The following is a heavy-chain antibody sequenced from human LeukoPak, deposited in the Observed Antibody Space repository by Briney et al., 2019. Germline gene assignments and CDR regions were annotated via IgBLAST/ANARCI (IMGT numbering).Heavy chain of an antibody. J-gene: IGHJ4*02. D-gene: IGHD6-13*01. Sequence: GGSLRLSCAASGFTFSSYEMNWVRQAPGKGLEWVSYISSSGSTIYYADSVKGRFTISRDNAKNSLYLQMNSLRAEDTAVYYCARAAIAAAGGIDYWGQGTLVTVSS. CDR1: GFTFSSYE. CDR2: ISSSGSTI. CDR3: ARAAIAAAGGIDY. V-gene: IGHV3-48*03.